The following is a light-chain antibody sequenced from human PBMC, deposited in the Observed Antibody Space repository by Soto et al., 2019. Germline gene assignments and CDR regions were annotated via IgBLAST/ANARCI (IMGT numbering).Light chain of an antibody. V-gene: IGKV3-20*01. CDR3: QQYGSSSIT. CDR1: QSVSSTY. CDR2: GAS. J-gene: IGKJ5*01. Sequence: EIVLTQSPGTLSVSPGERATLSCRASQSVSSTYLAWYQQRPGQAPRLLIYGASSRATGIPDRFSGSGSGTEFTLTISTLEPEDFAVYYCQQYGSSSITFGQGTRLEIK.